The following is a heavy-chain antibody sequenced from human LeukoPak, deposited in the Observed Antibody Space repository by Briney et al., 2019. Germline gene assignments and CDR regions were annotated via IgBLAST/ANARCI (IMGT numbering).Heavy chain of an antibody. CDR2: VRFDASNE. CDR3: AKDSNSGYVSVGPNY. V-gene: IGHV3-30*02. D-gene: IGHD5-12*01. J-gene: IGHJ4*02. Sequence: GGSLRLSCLGSGFSFSTAGIHWVRQAPGKGLEWVAFVRFDASNEYYADSVKGRFTISRDNSRNTLYLQMNSLRTDDTGVYSCAKDSNSGYVSVGPNYWGLGTLVTVSS. CDR1: GFSFSTAG.